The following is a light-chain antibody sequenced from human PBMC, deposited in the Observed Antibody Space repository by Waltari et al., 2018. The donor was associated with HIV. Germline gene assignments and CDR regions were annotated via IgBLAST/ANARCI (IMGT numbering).Light chain of an antibody. CDR1: SSHIGKNY. CDR2: DNN. V-gene: IGLV1-51*01. J-gene: IGLJ2*01. Sequence: QSVLPQPPSLSAAQGQKVTITCSGSSSHIGKNYVYWYQKLPGTAPKHFIYDNNKRPSGSPDRFSGSKSGTPSTLGITGLQTGDEADYYCGTWNSSLSVVFGGGTKVTVL. CDR3: GTWNSSLSVV.